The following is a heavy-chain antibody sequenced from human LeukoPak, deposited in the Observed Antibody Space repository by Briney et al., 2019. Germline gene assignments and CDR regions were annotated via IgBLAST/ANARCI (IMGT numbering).Heavy chain of an antibody. CDR1: EFTFSRFA. Sequence: GGSLRLSCVASEFTFSRFAMSWVRQAPGRGLEWISSVCGTGGKRHYTDSVKCRFTISRDNSKNTLYLHMSALRAADTAVYYCAKPSIPARPFLTYLYYYLDVWGEGTTVIFSS. CDR3: AKPSIPARPFLTYLYYYLDV. CDR2: VCGTGGKR. J-gene: IGHJ6*03. V-gene: IGHV3-23*01. D-gene: IGHD6-6*01.